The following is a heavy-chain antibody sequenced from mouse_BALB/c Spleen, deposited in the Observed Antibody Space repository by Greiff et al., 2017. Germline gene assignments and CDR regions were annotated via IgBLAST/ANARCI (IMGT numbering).Heavy chain of an antibody. V-gene: IGHV1-14*01. CDR2: INPYNDGT. Sequence: EVKLQESGPELVKPGASVKMSCKASGYTFTSYVMHWVKQKPGQGLEWIGYINPYNDGTKYNEKFKGKATLTSDKSSSTAYMELSSLTSEDSAVYYCARDYYDYDFYAMDYWGQGTSVTVSS. J-gene: IGHJ4*01. CDR1: GYTFTSYV. D-gene: IGHD2-4*01. CDR3: ARDYYDYDFYAMDY.